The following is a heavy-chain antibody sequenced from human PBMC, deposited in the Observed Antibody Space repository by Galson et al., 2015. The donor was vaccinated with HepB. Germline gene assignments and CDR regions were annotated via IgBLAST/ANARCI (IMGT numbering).Heavy chain of an antibody. CDR2: ISGSGRNT. CDR1: GFTFSTYV. J-gene: IGHJ1*01. V-gene: IGHV3-23*01. CDR3: ATLYYYYESSSWKGQRGYFQH. Sequence: SLRLSCAASGFTFSTYVMSWVRQAPGKGLEWVSAISGSGRNTYYADSVKGRFTISRDNSKNTLYLQMNSLRAEDTAVYYCATLYYYYESSSWKGQRGYFQHWGQGALVTVSS. D-gene: IGHD3-22*01.